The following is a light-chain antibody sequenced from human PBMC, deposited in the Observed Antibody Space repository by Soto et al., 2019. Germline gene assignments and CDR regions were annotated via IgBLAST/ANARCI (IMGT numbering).Light chain of an antibody. J-gene: IGLJ2*01. V-gene: IGLV1-44*01. CDR2: SNN. Sequence: QSVLTQPPSASGTPGQRVTISCSGSSSNIGSNSVNWFQQLPGTAPKLLIYSNNQRPSGVSYRFSGSKSGNTASLTISGLQAEDEANYYCSSYTSSSTPVVFGGGTKLTVL. CDR3: SSYTSSSTPVV. CDR1: SSNIGSNS.